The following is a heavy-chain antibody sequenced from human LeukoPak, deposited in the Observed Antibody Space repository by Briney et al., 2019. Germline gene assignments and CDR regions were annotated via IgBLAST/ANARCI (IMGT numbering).Heavy chain of an antibody. V-gene: IGHV3-48*01. D-gene: IGHD1-7*01. Sequence: GGSLRLSCAASGFTFSSYIMNWVCQAPGKGLEWVSYISSSSSTIYYADSVKGRFTISRDNAKNSLYLQMNSLRAEDTAVYYCARVGWDYHFDYWGQGTLVTVSS. CDR3: ARVGWDYHFDY. CDR2: ISSSSSTI. CDR1: GFTFSSYI. J-gene: IGHJ4*02.